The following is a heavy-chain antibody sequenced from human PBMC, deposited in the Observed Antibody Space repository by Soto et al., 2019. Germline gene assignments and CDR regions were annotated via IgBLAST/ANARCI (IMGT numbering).Heavy chain of an antibody. CDR1: GYSFAGYW. CDR3: ARQIYDSDTGPNFQYYFDS. J-gene: IGHJ4*02. CDR2: IDPSDSQT. Sequence: PGETLKISCKVSGYSFAGYWITWVRQKPGKCLEWMGRIDPSDSQTYYSPSFRGHVTISVTKSITTVFLQWSSLRASDTAMYYCARQIYDSDTGPNFQYYFDSWGQGTPVTVSS. D-gene: IGHD3-22*01. V-gene: IGHV5-10-1*01.